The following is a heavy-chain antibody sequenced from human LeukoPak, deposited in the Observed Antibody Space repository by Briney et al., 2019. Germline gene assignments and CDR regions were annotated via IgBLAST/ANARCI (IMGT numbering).Heavy chain of an antibody. CDR3: AREDYGDYGVKYFDY. CDR1: GYTFAGYY. V-gene: IGHV1-2*06. Sequence: ASVKVSCKASGYTFAGYYMHWVRQAPGQGLEWMGRINPNSGGTNYAQKFQGRVTTTRDTSISTAYMELSRLRSDDTAVYYCAREDYGDYGVKYFDYWGQGTLVTVSS. CDR2: INPNSGGT. J-gene: IGHJ4*02. D-gene: IGHD4-17*01.